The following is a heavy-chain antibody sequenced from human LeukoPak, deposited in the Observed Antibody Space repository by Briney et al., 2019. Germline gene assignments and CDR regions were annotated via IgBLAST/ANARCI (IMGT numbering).Heavy chain of an antibody. D-gene: IGHD5-24*01. CDR3: AREQFSHTSNFFDN. CDR1: GFMFDDYA. CDR2: ISGDAVSS. Sequence: GGSLRLSCAASGFMFDDYAMHWVRQVPGRGLEWVSLISGDAVSSFYADSVRGRFTISRDNNNNSLSLQMRSLTSEDTAFYYCAREQFSHTSNFFDNWGQGILVTVSS. V-gene: IGHV3-43*02. J-gene: IGHJ4*02.